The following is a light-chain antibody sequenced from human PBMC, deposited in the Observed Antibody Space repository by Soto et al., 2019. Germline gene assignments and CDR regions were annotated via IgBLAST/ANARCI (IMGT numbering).Light chain of an antibody. J-gene: IGLJ2*01. CDR2: EVS. Sequence: QSVLTQPASVSGSPGQSITISCTGTSSDVGSYNLVSWYQQHPGIAPKLMIYEVSKRPSGVSNRFSGSKSGNTASLTISGLQAEDEADYYCCSYAGSSTPVIFGGGTKLTVL. V-gene: IGLV2-23*02. CDR1: SSDVGSYNL. CDR3: CSYAGSSTPVI.